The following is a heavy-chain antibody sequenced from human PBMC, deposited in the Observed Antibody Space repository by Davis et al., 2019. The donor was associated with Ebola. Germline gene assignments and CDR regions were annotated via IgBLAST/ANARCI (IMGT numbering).Heavy chain of an antibody. Sequence: GESLKISCKGSGYSFTSYWISWVRQMPGKGLEWMGRIDPSDSYTNYSPSFQGHVTISADKSISTAYLQWSSLKASDTAMYFCAGTKFYYYRMDVWGQRTTGNVSS. D-gene: IGHD2-2*01. CDR2: IDPSDSYT. CDR1: GYSFTSYW. V-gene: IGHV5-10-1*01. CDR3: AGTKFYYYRMDV. J-gene: IGHJ6*02.